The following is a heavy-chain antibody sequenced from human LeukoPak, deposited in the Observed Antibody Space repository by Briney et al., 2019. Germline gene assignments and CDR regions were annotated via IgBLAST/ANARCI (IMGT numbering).Heavy chain of an antibody. D-gene: IGHD3-10*01. CDR3: ARDRPNYHESNGHYYNRDGDH. V-gene: IGHV3-23*01. Sequence: GGFLRLSCAASGFTFNIYAMSWVRLAPGKGLQWVASMCGSAGCTYYEDSVRGRFTISRDNSKNILYLQMNSLRAEDTAIYYCARDRPNYHESNGHYYNRDGDHWGQGTLVTVSS. CDR1: GFTFNIYA. CDR2: MCGSAGCT. J-gene: IGHJ5*02.